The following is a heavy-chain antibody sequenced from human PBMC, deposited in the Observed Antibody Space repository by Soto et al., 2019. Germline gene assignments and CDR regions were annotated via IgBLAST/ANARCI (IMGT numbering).Heavy chain of an antibody. CDR3: ANPNNGNYWGYFQY. J-gene: IGHJ4*02. D-gene: IGHD3-9*01. CDR1: GFTFSNYD. CDR2: ISYDGDNE. V-gene: IGHV3-30*18. Sequence: QVQLVESGGGVVQPGRSLRLSCAASGFTFSNYDMHWVRQAPGKGLEWVALISYDGDNEYYAESVKGRFTISRDNSKNTLYLQMDSLRTEDSAVYYCANPNNGNYWGYFQYWGQGTLVTGSS.